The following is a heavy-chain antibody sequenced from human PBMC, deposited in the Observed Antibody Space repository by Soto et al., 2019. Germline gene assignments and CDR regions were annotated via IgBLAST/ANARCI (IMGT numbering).Heavy chain of an antibody. CDR3: ARSPIAAAGIFDY. V-gene: IGHV4-59*01. CDR2: IYYSGST. Sequence: SETLSLTCTVSGGSISSYYWSWIRQPPGKGLEWIGYIYYSGSTNYNPPLKSRVTISVDTSKNQFSLKLSSVTAADTAVYYCARSPIAAAGIFDYWGQGTLVTVSS. J-gene: IGHJ4*02. CDR1: GGSISSYY. D-gene: IGHD6-13*01.